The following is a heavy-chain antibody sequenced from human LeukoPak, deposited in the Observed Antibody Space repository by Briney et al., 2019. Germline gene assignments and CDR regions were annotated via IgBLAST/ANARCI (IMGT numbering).Heavy chain of an antibody. Sequence: PSETLSLTCTVSGGSISSGGYYWSWIRQHPGKGLEWIVYIYYSGSTYYNPSLKSRVTISVDTSKNQFSLKLSSVTAADTAVYYCASQLRYCSSTSCPPNYFDYWGQGTLVTVSS. J-gene: IGHJ4*02. D-gene: IGHD2-2*01. CDR2: IYYSGST. CDR3: ASQLRYCSSTSCPPNYFDY. CDR1: GGSISSGGYY. V-gene: IGHV4-31*03.